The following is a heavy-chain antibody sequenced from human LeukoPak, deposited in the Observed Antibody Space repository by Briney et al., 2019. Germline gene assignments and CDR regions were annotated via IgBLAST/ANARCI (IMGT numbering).Heavy chain of an antibody. CDR3: ARDGYCSGGSCLTSPYYYYYMDV. D-gene: IGHD2-15*01. J-gene: IGHJ6*03. V-gene: IGHV1-69*04. Sequence: SVKVSCKASGGTFSSYTISWVRQAPGQGLEWRGRIIPIPCIANYAQKFQGRVTITADKSTSTAYLELSSLRSEDTAVYYCARDGYCSGGSCLTSPYYYYYMDVWGKGTTVTVSS. CDR2: IIPIPCIA. CDR1: GGTFSSYT.